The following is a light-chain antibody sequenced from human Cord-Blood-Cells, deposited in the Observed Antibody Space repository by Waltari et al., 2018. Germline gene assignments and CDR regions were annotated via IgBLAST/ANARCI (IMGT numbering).Light chain of an antibody. V-gene: IGLV2-23*01. J-gene: IGLJ3*02. CDR3: GSYAGPWV. CDR1: SSEVGSYNL. Sequence: QSALTQPASVSGSPGQSITISCTGTSSEVGSYNLVSWYQQHPGKASKLMVYEGSKRSSGVAHLCSRSKCGGTDAVTMSGLQGEDEADYYCGSYAGPWVCGGGTK. CDR2: EGS.